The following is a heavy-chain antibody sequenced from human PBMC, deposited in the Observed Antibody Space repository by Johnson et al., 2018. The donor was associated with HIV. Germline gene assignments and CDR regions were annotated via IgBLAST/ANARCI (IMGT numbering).Heavy chain of an antibody. CDR1: GFTFSSYG. CDR2: IRYDGNNK. Sequence: QVQLAESGGGVVQPGRSLRLSCAASGFTFSSYGMHWVRQAPGKGLEGVAFIRYDGNNKYYADSVKGRFTISRDNSKNMTNLQMNGLSDEDTAVYYCARVDTAMTYEAFDIWGQGTMVTVSS. D-gene: IGHD5-18*01. J-gene: IGHJ3*02. V-gene: IGHV3-33*08. CDR3: ARVDTAMTYEAFDI.